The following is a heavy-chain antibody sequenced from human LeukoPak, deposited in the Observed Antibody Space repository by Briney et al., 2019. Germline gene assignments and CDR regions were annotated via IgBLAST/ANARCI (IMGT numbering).Heavy chain of an antibody. CDR1: GLTFSDYW. V-gene: IGHV3-7*01. J-gene: IGHJ4*02. CDR2: IKQDGSEK. Sequence: GGSLRLSCAAPGLTFSDYWMSWVRQAPGKGLEWVANIKQDGSEKYYVDPVKGRFTISRDNAKNSLYLQMNSLRAEDTAVYYCARDKRSFYFDYWGQGTLVTVSS. D-gene: IGHD3-10*01. CDR3: ARDKRSFYFDY.